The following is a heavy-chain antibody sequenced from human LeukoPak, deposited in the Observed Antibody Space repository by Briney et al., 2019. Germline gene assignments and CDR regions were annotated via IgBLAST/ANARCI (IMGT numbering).Heavy chain of an antibody. V-gene: IGHV3-48*03. CDR1: GFTFSSYE. CDR3: ARAGGSSWYFHYFDY. Sequence: GGALRLSCAASGFTFSSYEMNWVRQAPGKGLEWVSYISSSGSTIYYADSVKGRFTISRDNAKNSLYLQMNSLRAEDTAVYYCARAGGSSWYFHYFDYWGQGTLVTVSS. J-gene: IGHJ4*02. CDR2: ISSSGSTI. D-gene: IGHD6-13*01.